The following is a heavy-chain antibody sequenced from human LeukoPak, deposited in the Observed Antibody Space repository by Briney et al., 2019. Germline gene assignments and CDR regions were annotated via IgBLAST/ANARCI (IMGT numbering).Heavy chain of an antibody. CDR2: IWYDGSNK. CDR3: ARKGGESSTSHYYYHGMDV. J-gene: IGHJ6*02. V-gene: IGHV3-33*01. Sequence: PGRSLRLSCAASGFTFSSYGMHWVRQAPGKGLEWVAVIWYDGSNKYYADSVKGRFTISRDNSKNTLYLQMDSLRAEDTAVYYCARKGGESSTSHYYYHGMDVWGQGTTVTVSS. CDR1: GFTFSSYG. D-gene: IGHD2-2*01.